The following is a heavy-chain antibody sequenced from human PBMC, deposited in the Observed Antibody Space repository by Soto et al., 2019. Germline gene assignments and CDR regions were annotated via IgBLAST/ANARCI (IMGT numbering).Heavy chain of an antibody. D-gene: IGHD2-2*01. CDR3: TRSAYMDV. Sequence: PGGSLIVSCASSGVTFSSYIMNLVRQAPGKGLEWVSYISSGSGTIYYADSVKGRFTISRDNAKNSLYLQMDSLRAEDTAVYYATRSAYMDVWVTGTTVTVSS. CDR2: ISSGSGTI. CDR1: GVTFSSYI. V-gene: IGHV3-48*01. J-gene: IGHJ6*03.